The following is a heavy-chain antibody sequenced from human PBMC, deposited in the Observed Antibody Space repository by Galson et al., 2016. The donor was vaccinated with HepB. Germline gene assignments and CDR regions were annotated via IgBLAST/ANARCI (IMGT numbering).Heavy chain of an antibody. CDR1: GFTFSSYS. V-gene: IGHV3-48*02. D-gene: IGHD3-3*01. J-gene: IGHJ4*02. CDR3: VTDHSRFLQWSPAFDS. CDR2: ISSRSDTK. Sequence: SLRLSCAASGFTFSSYSLNWVRQAPGKGLEWISFISSRSDTKYYADSVKGRFTIFRDNAKNSLFLQMNSLRDEDTAVYYCVTDHSRFLQWSPAFDSWGQGTLVTVSS.